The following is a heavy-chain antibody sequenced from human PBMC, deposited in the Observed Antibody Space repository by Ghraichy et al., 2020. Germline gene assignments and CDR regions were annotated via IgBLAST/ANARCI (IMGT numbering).Heavy chain of an antibody. J-gene: IGHJ4*02. D-gene: IGHD3-3*01. Sequence: SETLSLTCAVYGGSFSGYYWSWIRQPPGKGLEWIGEINHSGSTNYNPSLKSRVTISVDTSKNQFSLKLSSVTAADTAVYYCARLRFLEWLPHGWGQGTLVTVSS. V-gene: IGHV4-34*01. CDR2: INHSGST. CDR1: GGSFSGYY. CDR3: ARLRFLEWLPHG.